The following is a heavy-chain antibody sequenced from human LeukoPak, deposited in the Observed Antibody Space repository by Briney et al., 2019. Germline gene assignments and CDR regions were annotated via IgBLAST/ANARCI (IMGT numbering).Heavy chain of an antibody. D-gene: IGHD6-19*01. CDR1: GFTFSSYS. CDR3: ASISSGWYWDY. J-gene: IGHJ4*02. V-gene: IGHV3-21*01. Sequence: GGSLRLSCAASGFTFSSYSMNWVRQAPGKGLEWVSSISSSSGYIYYADSVKGRFTISRDNAKNSLYLQMNSLRAEDTAVYHCASISSGWYWDYWGQGTLVTVSS. CDR2: ISSSSGYI.